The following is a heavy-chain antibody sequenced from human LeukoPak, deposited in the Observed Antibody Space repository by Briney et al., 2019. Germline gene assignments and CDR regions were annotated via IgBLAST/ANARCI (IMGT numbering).Heavy chain of an antibody. CDR2: INPSGGST. Sequence: ASVKVSCKASGYTFTSYYMHWVRQAPGQGLEWMGIINPSGGSTSYAQKFQGRVTMTRDTSTSTVYMELSSLRSEDTAVYYCARDDYGDHEMANLDYWGQGTLVTVSS. J-gene: IGHJ4*02. CDR3: ARDDYGDHEMANLDY. D-gene: IGHD4-17*01. V-gene: IGHV1-46*01. CDR1: GYTFTSYY.